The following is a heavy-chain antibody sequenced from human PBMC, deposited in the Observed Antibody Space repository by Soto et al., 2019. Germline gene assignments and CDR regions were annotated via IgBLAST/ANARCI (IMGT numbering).Heavy chain of an antibody. Sequence: QLQLQESGSGLVKPSQTLSLTCAVSGGSISSGGYSCNWIRQPPGKGLEWIGYIYHSGSTYYNPYLKSRVSIPGDGSKDTSSLQLSSATAADPPVYYCARGVTTVTTFDHWGQGTLVTVSS. CDR1: GGSISSGGYS. V-gene: IGHV4-30-2*01. CDR2: IYHSGST. D-gene: IGHD4-17*01. J-gene: IGHJ4*02. CDR3: ARGVTTVTTFDH.